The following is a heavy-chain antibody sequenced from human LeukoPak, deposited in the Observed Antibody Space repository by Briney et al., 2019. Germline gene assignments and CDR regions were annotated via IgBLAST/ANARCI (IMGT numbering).Heavy chain of an antibody. CDR3: AREEYSGYDYYSELLDP. J-gene: IGHJ5*02. CDR1: GYTFTSYG. D-gene: IGHD5-12*01. V-gene: IGHV1-18*04. Sequence: ASVKVSCKASGYTFTSYGISWVRQAPGQGLEWMGWISAYNGNTNYAQKFQGRVTMTIDTSTSTAYMELRSLRSDDTAVYYCAREEYSGYDYYSELLDPWGQGTLVTVSS. CDR2: ISAYNGNT.